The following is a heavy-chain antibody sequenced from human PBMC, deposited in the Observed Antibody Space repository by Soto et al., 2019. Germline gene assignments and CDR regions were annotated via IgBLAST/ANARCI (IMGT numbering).Heavy chain of an antibody. J-gene: IGHJ3*02. V-gene: IGHV4-31*03. CDR3: ARARLRAVYAFDI. CDR2: IYYSGST. Sequence: SETLSLTCTVSGGSVSSGAYYWTWIRQRPGKGLEWIGYIYYSGSTYYSPSLKSRLSISLDTSKNQFPLRLSSVTAADTAMYYCARARLRAVYAFDIWGQGTMVTVSS. D-gene: IGHD5-12*01. CDR1: GGSVSSGAYY.